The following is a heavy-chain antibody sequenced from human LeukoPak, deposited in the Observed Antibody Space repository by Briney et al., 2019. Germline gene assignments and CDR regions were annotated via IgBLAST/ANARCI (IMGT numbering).Heavy chain of an antibody. J-gene: IGHJ4*02. D-gene: IGHD4-17*01. V-gene: IGHV3-23*01. CDR1: GFTFSSYA. CDR2: ISGSGGST. Sequence: GGSFSLSCAASGFTFSSYAMSWVRQAPGKGLEWVSTISGSGGSTYYADSVKGRFTISRDNSKNTLYLQMNSLRAEDTAVYYCAKNYGDYADDYFDYWGQGTLVTVSS. CDR3: AKNYGDYADDYFDY.